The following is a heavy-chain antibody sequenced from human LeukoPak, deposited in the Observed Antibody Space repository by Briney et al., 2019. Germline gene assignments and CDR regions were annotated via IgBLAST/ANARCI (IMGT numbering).Heavy chain of an antibody. V-gene: IGHV4-34*01. D-gene: IGHD3-10*01. CDR1: GGSLSHYY. Sequence: SETLSLTCAVYGGSLSHYYWSWIRQPPGKGLEGIGEINHSGSTNYNPSLKCRVTISVDMSKNQFSLELTSVTAADTAVYYCARGPASGSNFAWFDPWGQGTLVTVSS. CDR3: ARGPASGSNFAWFDP. CDR2: INHSGST. J-gene: IGHJ5*02.